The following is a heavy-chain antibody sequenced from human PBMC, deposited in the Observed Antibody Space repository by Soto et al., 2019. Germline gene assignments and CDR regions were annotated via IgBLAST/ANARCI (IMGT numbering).Heavy chain of an antibody. CDR3: AKKVNSGSGSQFFDY. CDR2: FRSGGDDDTT. CDR1: GFTFSSYS. D-gene: IGHD3-10*01. V-gene: IGHV3-23*01. Sequence: PGGSLRLSCAASGFTFSSYSMSWVRQAPGKWLEWVSGFRSGGDDDTTYYADSVRGRFTISRDNSKNTLFLQMNSLRAEDTAIYYCAKKVNSGSGSQFFDYWGQGXLVTVSS. J-gene: IGHJ4*02.